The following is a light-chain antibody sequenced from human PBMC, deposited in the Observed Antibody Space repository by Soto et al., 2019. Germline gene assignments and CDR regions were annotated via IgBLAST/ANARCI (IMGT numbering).Light chain of an antibody. Sequence: DIQMTQSPSTLSASVGDRVTITCRASQSISSWLAWYQQKPGKAPKLLIYDASSLESGVPLRFSGSGSGTEFTLTIDSLQPDDFATYHCQQYNGFPPTFGQGTKLEIE. J-gene: IGKJ2*01. CDR1: QSISSW. CDR3: QQYNGFPPT. V-gene: IGKV1-5*01. CDR2: DAS.